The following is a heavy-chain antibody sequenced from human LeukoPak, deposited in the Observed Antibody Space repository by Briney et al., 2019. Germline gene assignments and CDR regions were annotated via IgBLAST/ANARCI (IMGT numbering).Heavy chain of an antibody. Sequence: SETLSLTCTVSGGSISSGGYYWSWIRQHPGKGLEWIGYIYYSGSTYYNPSLKSRVTISVDTSKNQFSLKLSSVTAADTAVYYCARGPMDYDFWSGYYQGYNWFDPWGQGTLVTVSS. CDR3: ARGPMDYDFWSGYYQGYNWFDP. D-gene: IGHD3-3*01. J-gene: IGHJ5*02. V-gene: IGHV4-31*03. CDR1: GGSISSGGYY. CDR2: IYYSGST.